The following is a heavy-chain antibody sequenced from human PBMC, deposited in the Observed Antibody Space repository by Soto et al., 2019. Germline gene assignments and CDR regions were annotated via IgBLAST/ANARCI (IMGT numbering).Heavy chain of an antibody. CDR1: GYTFTSYY. V-gene: IGHV1-46*01. Sequence: GASVKVSCKASGYTFTSYYMHWVRQAPGQGLEWMGIINPSGGSTSYAQKFQGRVTMTRDTSTSTVYMELSSLRSEDTAVYYCAREIYDSSGYYVYGMDVWGQGTTVTVSS. CDR3: AREIYDSSGYYVYGMDV. CDR2: INPSGGST. D-gene: IGHD3-22*01. J-gene: IGHJ6*02.